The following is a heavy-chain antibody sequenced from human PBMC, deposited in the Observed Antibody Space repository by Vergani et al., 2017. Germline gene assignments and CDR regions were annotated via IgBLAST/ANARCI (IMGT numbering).Heavy chain of an antibody. CDR2: IYYSGST. D-gene: IGHD6-13*01. Sequence: QLQLQESDPGLVKPSETLSLPCTVSGSSIRSTFYYWGWIRQPPGKGLEWIGTIYYSGSTYYNPSLKSRVTISVDTSKNQFSLKLNSVTAADTAVYYCARHKEQLVPGNYYYYYYMDVWGKGTTVTVSS. CDR3: ARHKEQLVPGNYYYYYYMDV. V-gene: IGHV4-39*01. J-gene: IGHJ6*03. CDR1: GSSIRSTFYY.